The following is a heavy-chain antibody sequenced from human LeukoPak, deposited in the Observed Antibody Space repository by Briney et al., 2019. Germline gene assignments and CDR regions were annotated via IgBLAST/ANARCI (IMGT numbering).Heavy chain of an antibody. Sequence: PSETLSLTCAVYGGSFSGYYWSWIRQPPGKGLEWIGEINHSGSANYNPSLKSRVTISVDTSENQFSLKPSSVTAADTAVYYCASLSSGWYFDYWGQGTLVTVSS. CDR3: ASLSSGWYFDY. CDR2: INHSGSA. V-gene: IGHV4-34*01. CDR1: GGSFSGYY. J-gene: IGHJ4*02. D-gene: IGHD6-19*01.